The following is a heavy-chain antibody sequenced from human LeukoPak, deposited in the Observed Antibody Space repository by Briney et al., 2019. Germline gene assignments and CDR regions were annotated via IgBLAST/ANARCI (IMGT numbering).Heavy chain of an antibody. D-gene: IGHD6-13*01. CDR3: ARGTLKAAATDFDY. CDR1: GFTFSDYY. V-gene: IGHV3-11*05. J-gene: IGHJ4*02. Sequence: PGESLRLSCAASGFTFSDYYMSWIRQAPGKGLEWISYISSSTYTNYADSVKGRFTISRDNAKNSLYLQMNSLRAEDTALYYCARGTLKAAATDFDYWGQGTLVTVSS. CDR2: ISSSTYT.